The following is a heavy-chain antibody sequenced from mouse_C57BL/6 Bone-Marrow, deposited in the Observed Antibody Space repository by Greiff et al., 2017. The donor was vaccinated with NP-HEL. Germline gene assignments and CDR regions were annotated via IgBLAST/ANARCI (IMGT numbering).Heavy chain of an antibody. CDR3: ARDLYYYGSGFAY. J-gene: IGHJ3*01. CDR1: GFTFSDFY. D-gene: IGHD1-1*01. V-gene: IGHV7-1*01. CDR2: SRNKANDYTT. Sequence: EVMLVESGGGLVQSGRSLRLSCATSGFTFSDFYMEWVRQAPGKGLEWIAASRNKANDYTTEYSASVKGRFIVSRDTSQSILYLQMNARRAEDTAIYYCARDLYYYGSGFAYWGQGTLVTVSA.